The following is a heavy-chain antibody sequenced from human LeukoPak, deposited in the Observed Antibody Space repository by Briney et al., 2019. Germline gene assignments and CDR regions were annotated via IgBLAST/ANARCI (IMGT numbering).Heavy chain of an antibody. J-gene: IGHJ6*02. D-gene: IGHD3-16*01. Sequence: GRFLRLSCAASGFTFSSYAMHWVRQAPGKGLEWVAVISYDGSNKYYADSVKGRFTISRDNSKNTLYLQMNSLRAEDTAVYYCARGHYATPYGMDVWGQGTTVTVSS. CDR2: ISYDGSNK. CDR1: GFTFSSYA. V-gene: IGHV3-30-3*01. CDR3: ARGHYATPYGMDV.